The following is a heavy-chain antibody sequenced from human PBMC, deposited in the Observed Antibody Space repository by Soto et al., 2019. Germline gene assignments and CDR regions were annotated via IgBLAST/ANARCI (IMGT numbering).Heavy chain of an antibody. J-gene: IGHJ4*02. D-gene: IGHD1-20*01. CDR3: ARITGRHLDY. CDR1: SGSISVTNVF. V-gene: IGHV4-39*01. Sequence: SETLSLTCTVSSGSISVTNVFWGWVRQPPGKGLEWIGNVDYSGTAYFSPSLATRVTFHVDTSKNQFSLTPYSVTAADTAVYYCARITGRHLDYWGQGILVTVSS. CDR2: VDYSGTA.